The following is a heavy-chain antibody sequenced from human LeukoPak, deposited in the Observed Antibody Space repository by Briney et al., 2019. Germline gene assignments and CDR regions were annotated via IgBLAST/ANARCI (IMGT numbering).Heavy chain of an antibody. Sequence: GGSLRLSCAASGFTFSTSGMNWVRQAPGKGLKWVSYIISSSNTIYYAYSVKGRFTISRDNSKNSLYLQMNSLKAEDTAVYYCAREEKMEEGYYYYMDVWGKGTTVTVSS. J-gene: IGHJ6*03. CDR1: GFTFSTSG. CDR3: AREEKMEEGYYYYMDV. CDR2: IISSSNTI. D-gene: IGHD5-24*01. V-gene: IGHV3-48*01.